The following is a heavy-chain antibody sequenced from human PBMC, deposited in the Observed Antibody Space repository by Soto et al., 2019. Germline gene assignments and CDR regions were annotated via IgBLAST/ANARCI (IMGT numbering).Heavy chain of an antibody. Sequence: PGGSLRLSCAASGFTFDDYTMHWVRQAPGKDLEWVSLISWDGGSTYYADSVKGRFTISRDNSKNSLYLQMNSLRTEDTALYYCAKDQPAATYYGMDVWGQGTTVTVSS. CDR3: AKDQPAATYYGMDV. D-gene: IGHD2-2*01. CDR1: GFTFDDYT. CDR2: ISWDGGST. J-gene: IGHJ6*02. V-gene: IGHV3-43*01.